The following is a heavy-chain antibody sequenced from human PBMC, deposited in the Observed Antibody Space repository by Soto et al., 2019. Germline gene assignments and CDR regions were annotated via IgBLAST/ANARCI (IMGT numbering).Heavy chain of an antibody. CDR1: GGTFSSYA. D-gene: IGHD3-10*01. CDR3: VGAVYGSGSPNAFDI. CDR2: IIPIFGTA. J-gene: IGHJ3*02. Sequence: QVQLVQSGAEVQKPGSSVKVSCKASGGTFSSYAISWVRQAPGQGLEWMGGIIPIFGTANYAQKFQGRVTITADEATSTAYMELSSLRSEDTAVYYCVGAVYGSGSPNAFDIWGQGTMVTVSS. V-gene: IGHV1-69*01.